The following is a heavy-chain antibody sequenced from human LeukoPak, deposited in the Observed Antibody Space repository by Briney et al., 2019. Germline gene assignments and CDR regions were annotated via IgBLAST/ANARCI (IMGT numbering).Heavy chain of an antibody. J-gene: IGHJ4*02. V-gene: IGHV3-23*01. CDR2: ISGSGGST. Sequence: GGSLRLSCAASGFTFSSYSMNWVRQAPGKGLEWVSAISGSGGSTYYADSVKGRFTISRDNSKNTLYLQMNSLRAEDTAVYYCAKGGAALRYFDWLLYFWGQGTLVTVSS. D-gene: IGHD3-9*01. CDR3: AKGGAALRYFDWLLYF. CDR1: GFTFSSYS.